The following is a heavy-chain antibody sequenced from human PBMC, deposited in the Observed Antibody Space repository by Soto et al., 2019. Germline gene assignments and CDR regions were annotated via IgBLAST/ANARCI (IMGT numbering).Heavy chain of an antibody. CDR1: GFTFSSYN. V-gene: IGHV3-21*01. D-gene: IGHD4-17*01. CDR3: ARDPTYYGDYVGYFQH. J-gene: IGHJ1*01. Sequence: GGSLRLSCAASGFTFSSYNMNWVRQAPGKGLEWVSSISSSSSYIYYADSVKGRFTISRDNAKNSLYLQMNSLRAEDTAVYYCARDPTYYGDYVGYFQHWGQGTLVTVSS. CDR2: ISSSSSYI.